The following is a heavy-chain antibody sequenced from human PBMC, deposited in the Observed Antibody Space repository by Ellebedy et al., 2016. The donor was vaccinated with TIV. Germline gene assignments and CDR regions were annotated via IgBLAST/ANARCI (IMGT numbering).Heavy chain of an antibody. CDR2: IRGDGVDT. V-gene: IGHV3-74*01. Sequence: GGSLRLXXAASGFSFRSYWMQWVRQTPGKGLVWVSRIRGDGVDTNYADSVKGRLTISRDNARNTLFLQMNDLGDDDTAVYYCARDLVLGSGSSDSWGQGTLVTVSS. D-gene: IGHD3-10*01. CDR1: GFSFRSYW. CDR3: ARDLVLGSGSSDS. J-gene: IGHJ5*02.